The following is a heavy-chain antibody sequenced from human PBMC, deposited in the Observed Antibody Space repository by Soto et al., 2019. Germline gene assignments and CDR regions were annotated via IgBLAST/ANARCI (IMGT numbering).Heavy chain of an antibody. Sequence: GGSLRLSCAASGFTFSTYSMNWVRQAPGKGLEWVSTISSSGGYIYYADSLRGRFTISRDNAKNSLYLQMNSLRAEDTAVYYCARESEDLTSNFDYWGQGTLVTVSS. CDR2: ISSSGGYI. J-gene: IGHJ4*02. CDR1: GFTFSTYS. CDR3: ARESEDLTSNFDY. V-gene: IGHV3-21*01.